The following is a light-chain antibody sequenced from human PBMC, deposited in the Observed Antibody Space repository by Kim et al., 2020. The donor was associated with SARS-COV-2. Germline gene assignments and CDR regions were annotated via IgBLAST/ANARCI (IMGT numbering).Light chain of an antibody. Sequence: QSALTQPASVSGSPGQSITISCTGTYSDVGAYNYVSWYQQHPGKAPKLIIYDVSSRPSGVSNRFSGSKSANTASVTVSGLQAEDEADYYCSSYTSSNTVVFGGGTKLTVL. J-gene: IGLJ2*01. CDR3: SSYTSSNTVV. V-gene: IGLV2-14*03. CDR2: DVS. CDR1: YSDVGAYNY.